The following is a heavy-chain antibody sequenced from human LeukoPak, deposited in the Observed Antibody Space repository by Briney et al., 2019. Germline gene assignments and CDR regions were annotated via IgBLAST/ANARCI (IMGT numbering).Heavy chain of an antibody. CDR3: ARAFCFDY. V-gene: IGHV4-34*01. J-gene: IGHJ4*02. CDR2: INHSGST. CDR1: GGSFSGYY. D-gene: IGHD3-3*01. Sequence: SETLSLTCAVYGGSFSGYYWSWIRQLPGKGLEWIGEINHSGSTNYNPSLKSRVTISVDTSKNQFSLKLSSVTAADTAVYYCARAFCFDYWGQGTLVTVSS.